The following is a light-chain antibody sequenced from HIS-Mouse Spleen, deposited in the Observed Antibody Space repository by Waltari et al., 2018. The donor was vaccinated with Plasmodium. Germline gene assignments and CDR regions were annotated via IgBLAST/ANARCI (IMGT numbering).Light chain of an antibody. CDR3: CSYAGSSTYV. CDR2: EGS. CDR1: SSDVGSYNL. J-gene: IGLJ1*01. V-gene: IGLV2-23*01. Sequence: QSALPQPRSVSGSPGQSITISCTGTSSDVGSYNLVSWYQQHPGKAPKLMIYEGSKRPSGVSNRFSGSKSGNTASLTISGLQAEDEADYYCCSYAGSSTYVFGTGTKVTVL.